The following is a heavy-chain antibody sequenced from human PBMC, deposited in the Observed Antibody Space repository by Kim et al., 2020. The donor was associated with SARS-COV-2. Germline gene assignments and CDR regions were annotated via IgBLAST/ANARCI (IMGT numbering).Heavy chain of an antibody. Sequence: ASVKVSCKASGYTFTNYYIHWVRQAPGQGLEWMGSIRPNGGCAGYVQKFQGRLTITGDTSTSTVHMDLSSLRSDDAAVYFCARERPGGEFDYWGQGTLVTVSS. V-gene: IGHV1-46*01. CDR1: GYTFTNYY. J-gene: IGHJ4*02. CDR2: IRPNGGCA. CDR3: ARERPGGEFDY. D-gene: IGHD3-16*01.